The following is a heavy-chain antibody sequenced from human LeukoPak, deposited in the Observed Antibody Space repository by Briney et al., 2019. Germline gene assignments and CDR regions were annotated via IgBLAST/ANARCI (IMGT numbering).Heavy chain of an antibody. CDR3: ARDLVPSYYYDSSGPLGY. CDR1: GYTFTSYY. J-gene: IGHJ4*02. CDR2: INPSGGST. V-gene: IGHV1-46*01. D-gene: IGHD3-22*01. Sequence: ASVKVSCKASGYTFTSYYMHWVRQAPGQGLEWMGIINPSGGSTSYAQKFQGRVTMTRDTSTSTVYMELSSLRSEDTAVYYCARDLVPSYYYDSSGPLGYWGQGTLVTVSS.